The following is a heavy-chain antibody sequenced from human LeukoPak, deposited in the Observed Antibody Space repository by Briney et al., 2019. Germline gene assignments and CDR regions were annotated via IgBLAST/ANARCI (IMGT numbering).Heavy chain of an antibody. CDR3: ARHDSHQYSSGWY. CDR1: GFTFSSYS. V-gene: IGHV3-21*01. CDR2: ISSSSSYI. J-gene: IGHJ4*02. Sequence: PGGSLRLSCAASGFTFSSYSMNWVRQAPGKGLEWVSSISSSSSYIYYADSVKGRFTISRDNAKNSLYLQMNSLRAEDTAVYYCARHDSHQYSSGWYWGQGTLVTVSS. D-gene: IGHD6-19*01.